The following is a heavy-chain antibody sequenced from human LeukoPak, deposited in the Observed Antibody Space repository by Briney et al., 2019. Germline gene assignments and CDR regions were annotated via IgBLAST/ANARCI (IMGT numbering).Heavy chain of an antibody. V-gene: IGHV4-59*11. CDR3: ARDFSSLSRMDV. CDR1: ADSFSSHY. D-gene: IGHD6-13*01. CDR2: ISYIGST. Sequence: SETLSLTCAVSADSFSSHYWTWIRQAPGKGLEWIGYISYIGSTNYNPSLKSRVTISIDTSKNQFSLKLSSVTAADTAVYYCARDFSSLSRMDVWGQGTTVTVSS. J-gene: IGHJ6*02.